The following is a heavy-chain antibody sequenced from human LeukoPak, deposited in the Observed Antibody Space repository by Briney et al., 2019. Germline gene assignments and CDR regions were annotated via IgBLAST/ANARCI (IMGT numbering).Heavy chain of an antibody. CDR1: GYTFTGYY. V-gene: IGHV1-2*02. CDR2: INPNSGGT. J-gene: IGHJ5*02. CDR3: ARVGGGKYCSITTCYIRGWFDP. Sequence: ASVKVSCKASGYTFTGYYIHWVRQAPGQGLEWMGWINPNSGGTNSAQKFQGRVTMTRDTSISTAYMELSSLRSEDTAVYYCARVGGGKYCSITTCYIRGWFDPWGQGTLVTVSS. D-gene: IGHD2-2*02.